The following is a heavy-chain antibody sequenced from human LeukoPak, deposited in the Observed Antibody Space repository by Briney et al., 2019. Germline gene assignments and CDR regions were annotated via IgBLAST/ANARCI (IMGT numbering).Heavy chain of an antibody. CDR1: GFTVSSNY. V-gene: IGHV3-53*04. CDR3: AKMYSGSYYPYFDY. Sequence: GGSLRLSCAASGFTVSSNYMSWVRQAPGKGLEWVPVIYSGGSTYYADSVKGRFTISRHNSKNTLYLQMNSLRAEDTAVYYCAKMYSGSYYPYFDYWGQGTLVTVSS. D-gene: IGHD1-26*01. J-gene: IGHJ4*02. CDR2: IYSGGST.